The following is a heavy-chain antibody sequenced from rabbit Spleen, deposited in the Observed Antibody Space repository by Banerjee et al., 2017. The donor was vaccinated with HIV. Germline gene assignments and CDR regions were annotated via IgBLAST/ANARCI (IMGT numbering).Heavy chain of an antibody. CDR2: IYTGYVRT. J-gene: IGHJ2*01. CDR1: GFSFSSSYW. D-gene: IGHD4-2*01. CDR3: ARALSGSNNGWYHDGFDL. V-gene: IGHV1S45*01. Sequence: QEQLEESGGDLVKPEGSLTLTCTASGFSFSSSYWICWVRQAPGKGLELIACIYTGYVRTRYATWGNGRFTISKTSSTTVTLQMTSLTAADTATYFCARALSGSNNGWYHDGFDLWGPGTLVTVS.